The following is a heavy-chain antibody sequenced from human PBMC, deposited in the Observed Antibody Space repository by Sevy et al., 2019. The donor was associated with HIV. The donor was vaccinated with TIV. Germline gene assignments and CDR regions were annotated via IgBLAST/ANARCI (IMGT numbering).Heavy chain of an antibody. CDR1: GFTFSSYG. D-gene: IGHD3-10*01. CDR3: AKDALFMVQGVLGY. Sequence: GESLKISCAASGFTFSSYGMHWVRQAPGKGLEWVAVISYDGSNKYYAVSVKGRFTISRDNSKNTLYLQMNSLRAEDTAVYYCAKDALFMVQGVLGYWGQGTLVTVSS. J-gene: IGHJ4*02. CDR2: ISYDGSNK. V-gene: IGHV3-30*18.